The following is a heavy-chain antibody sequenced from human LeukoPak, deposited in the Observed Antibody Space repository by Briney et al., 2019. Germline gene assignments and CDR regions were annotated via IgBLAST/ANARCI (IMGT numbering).Heavy chain of an antibody. CDR3: ARRQQLVQDDAFDI. Sequence: SETLSLTCTVSGGSISSYYWSWIRQPPGKGLEWIGYIYYSGSTNYNPSLKSRVTISVDTSKNQFSLKLSSVTAPGTAVYYCARRQQLVQDDAFDIWGQGTMVTVSS. J-gene: IGHJ3*02. V-gene: IGHV4-59*01. D-gene: IGHD6-13*01. CDR1: GGSISSYY. CDR2: IYYSGST.